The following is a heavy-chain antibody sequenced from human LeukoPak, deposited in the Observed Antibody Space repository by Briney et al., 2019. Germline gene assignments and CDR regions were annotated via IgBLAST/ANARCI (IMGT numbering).Heavy chain of an antibody. V-gene: IGHV3-30*02. Sequence: PGGSLRLACATSAFTFTTYGMDWVRQAPGKWLEWVSFIRYDGTIQYYADSVKGRFTISRDNSKNTLYLQMNSLRGDDTAVYYCAKDGSNRDIWFDPWGQGTVVTVSS. CDR2: IRYDGTIQ. CDR1: AFTFTTYG. J-gene: IGHJ5*02. D-gene: IGHD6-13*01. CDR3: AKDGSNRDIWFDP.